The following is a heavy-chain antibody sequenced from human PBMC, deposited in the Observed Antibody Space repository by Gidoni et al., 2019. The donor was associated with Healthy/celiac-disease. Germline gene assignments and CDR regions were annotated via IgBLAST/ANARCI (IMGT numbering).Heavy chain of an antibody. CDR1: GYTFTGYY. CDR2: INPNSGGT. J-gene: IGHJ4*02. CDR3: ARDGSGSSGGRAIDY. Sequence: QVQLVQSGAEVKKPGASVKVSCKAYGYTFTGYYMHWVRQDPGQGLEWMGWINPNSGGTNYAHKFQGRVTMTRDTSISTAYMELSRLRSDDTAVYYCARDGSGSSGGRAIDYWGQGTLVTVSS. V-gene: IGHV1-2*07. D-gene: IGHD3-10*01.